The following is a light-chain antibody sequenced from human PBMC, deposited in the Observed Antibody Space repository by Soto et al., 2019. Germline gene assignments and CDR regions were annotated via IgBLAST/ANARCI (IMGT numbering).Light chain of an antibody. CDR2: HAS. V-gene: IGKV3-15*01. Sequence: EIVMTQSPATLSVSPGERATLSCRASQSVSNNLAWYQQKPGQAPRLLIYHASTGATGIPARFSGSGSGTELTPTISSVQSEDFAVYYCQQYNEWQLTFGGGTKVEIK. CDR1: QSVSNN. J-gene: IGKJ4*01. CDR3: QQYNEWQLT.